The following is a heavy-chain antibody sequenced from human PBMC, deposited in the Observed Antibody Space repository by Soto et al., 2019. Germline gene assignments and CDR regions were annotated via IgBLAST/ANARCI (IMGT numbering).Heavy chain of an antibody. CDR2: LSHSGHTT. CDR3: ARDKNNKQGFDP. J-gene: IGHJ5*02. Sequence: PGGSLRLSCAASGFTFSTYAMSWVRQAPGKGLEWVSGLSHSGHTTYYADPVKGRFTISRDNSKNTLYLQMNSLRVDDTAFYFCARDKNNKQGFDPWGHGTLVTVSS. V-gene: IGHV3-23*01. CDR1: GFTFSTYA.